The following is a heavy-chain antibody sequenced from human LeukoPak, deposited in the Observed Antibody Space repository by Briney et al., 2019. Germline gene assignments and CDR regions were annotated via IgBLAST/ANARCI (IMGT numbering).Heavy chain of an antibody. CDR2: INEDGSTT. Sequence: GGSLRLSCAASGFTFSSNWMHWVRQAPGKGLVWVSRINEDGSTTNYADSVKGRSTISRDNSKNTLYLQMNSLRAEDTAVYYCARAPLPPIIGGPTVYFDYWGQGTLVTVSS. V-gene: IGHV3-74*01. CDR3: ARAPLPPIIGGPTVYFDY. D-gene: IGHD3-3*01. CDR1: GFTFSSNW. J-gene: IGHJ4*02.